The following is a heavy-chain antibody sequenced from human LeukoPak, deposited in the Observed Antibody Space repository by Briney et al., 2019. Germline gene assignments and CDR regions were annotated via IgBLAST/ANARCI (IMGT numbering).Heavy chain of an antibody. CDR3: ARGGLELPDY. D-gene: IGHD1-26*01. J-gene: IGHJ4*02. V-gene: IGHV4-61*01. Sequence: SETLSLTCTVSGVSVSSGSYYWIWIRQPPGKGLEYIGCVYYGGTTRYNPSLRSRATISVDTSKNRFSLNLKSVTAADTAVYYCARGGLELPDYWGQGSLVTVSS. CDR2: VYYGGTT. CDR1: GVSVSSGSYY.